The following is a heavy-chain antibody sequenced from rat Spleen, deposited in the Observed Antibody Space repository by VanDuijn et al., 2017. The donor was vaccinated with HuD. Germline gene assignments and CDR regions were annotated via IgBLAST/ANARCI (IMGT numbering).Heavy chain of an antibody. CDR2: IWGDGST. J-gene: IGHJ2*01. CDR1: GFSLTSYG. Sequence: QVQLKESGPGLVQPSQTLSLTCTVSGFSLTSYGVSWVRQPPGKGPEWLGGIWGDGSTNYNSALKSRLSISRDTSKSQVFLKMNSLQTEDTAIYFCTSPGGDYWGQGVMVTVSS. CDR3: TSPGGDY. V-gene: IGHV2-13*01. D-gene: IGHD1-11*01.